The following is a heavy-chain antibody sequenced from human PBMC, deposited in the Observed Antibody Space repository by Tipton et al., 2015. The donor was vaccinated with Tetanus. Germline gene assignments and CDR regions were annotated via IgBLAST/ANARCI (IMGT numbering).Heavy chain of an antibody. J-gene: IGHJ4*02. CDR2: INSDGSRT. Sequence: GSLRLSCAASGFTFSSYWMHWVRQTPGKGLVWVSRINSDGSRTSYADSVKGRFTISRDNAKNTLYLQMNSLRAEDTAVYYCARADGYSGYALDYWGQGTLVTVSS. CDR3: ARADGYSGYALDY. V-gene: IGHV3-74*01. CDR1: GFTFSSYW. D-gene: IGHD5-12*01.